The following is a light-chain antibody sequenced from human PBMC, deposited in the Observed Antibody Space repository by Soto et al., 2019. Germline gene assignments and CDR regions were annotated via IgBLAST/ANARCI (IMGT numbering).Light chain of an antibody. V-gene: IGKV3-20*01. CDR3: QQYGSSPLT. CDR2: GAS. CDR1: QSVRSRY. Sequence: EIVLTQSPGTLSLSPGERATLSCRASQSVRSRYLAWYHQKPGQAPRLLIYGASSRATGIPDRFSGSGSGTDFTLTISGLEPEDYAVYYCQQYGSSPLTFGGGTKVEIK. J-gene: IGKJ4*01.